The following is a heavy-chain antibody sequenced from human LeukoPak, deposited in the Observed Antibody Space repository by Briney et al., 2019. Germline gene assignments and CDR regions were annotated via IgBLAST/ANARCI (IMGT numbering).Heavy chain of an antibody. CDR3: AKDHRPHYYYDSSGYYGAFDY. D-gene: IGHD3-22*01. J-gene: IGHJ4*02. Sequence: PGGSLRLSCAASGFTFSSYAMSWVRQAPGKGLEWVSAISGSGGSTYYADSVKGRFTISRDNSKNTLYLQMNSLRAEDTAVYYCAKDHRPHYYYDSSGYYGAFDYWGQGTLVTVSS. V-gene: IGHV3-23*01. CDR2: ISGSGGST. CDR1: GFTFSSYA.